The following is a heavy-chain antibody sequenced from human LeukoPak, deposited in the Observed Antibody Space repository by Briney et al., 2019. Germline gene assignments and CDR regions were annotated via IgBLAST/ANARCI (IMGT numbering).Heavy chain of an antibody. Sequence: GRSLRLSCAASGFTFSSYGMHWVRQAPGKGLEWVAVISYDGSNKYYADSVKGRFTISRDNSKNTLYLQMNSPRAEDTAVYYCAKDLSPLRVVTPYYYYGMDVWGQGTTVTVSS. V-gene: IGHV3-30*18. CDR3: AKDLSPLRVVTPYYYYGMDV. CDR2: ISYDGSNK. D-gene: IGHD4-23*01. J-gene: IGHJ6*02. CDR1: GFTFSSYG.